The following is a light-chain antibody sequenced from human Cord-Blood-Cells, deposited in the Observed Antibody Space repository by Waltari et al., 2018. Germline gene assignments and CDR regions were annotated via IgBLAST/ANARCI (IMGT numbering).Light chain of an antibody. V-gene: IGKV3-20*01. CDR2: GAA. CDR3: QQYGSSSYT. CDR1: QSVSSSY. J-gene: IGKJ2*01. Sequence: EIVLTQSPGTLSLSPGVRATLSCSASQSVSSSYLAWYQQKPGQAPRLLIYGAASRATGIPDRFSGSVSGTDFTLTISRLEPEDFAVYYCQQYGSSSYTFGQGTTLEI.